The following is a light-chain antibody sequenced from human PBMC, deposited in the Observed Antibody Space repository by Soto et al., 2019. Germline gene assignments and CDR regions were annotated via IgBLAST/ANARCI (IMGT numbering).Light chain of an antibody. J-gene: IGKJ5*01. Sequence: PGERVTLSCRASQSVSSSYLTCYQQKPGQAPRLLIYGASTRATGIPARFSGSGSGTDFTLTISSLEPEDFAVYSCQQHNTWPITFGQGTRLEIK. CDR1: QSVSSSY. V-gene: IGKV3D-7*01. CDR2: GAS. CDR3: QQHNTWPIT.